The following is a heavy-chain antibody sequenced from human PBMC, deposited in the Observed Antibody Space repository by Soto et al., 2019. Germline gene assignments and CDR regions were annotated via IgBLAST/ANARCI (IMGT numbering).Heavy chain of an antibody. Sequence: GALRLSCEASRFTFSNFAMSWVRQAPGKGLEWISTIGVTAGSTYYTDSVRGRFTISRDNSKNTLYLEMNSLRAEDTALYYCAKVMYTWNDGAAFDSWGQGTLVTVSS. J-gene: IGHJ4*02. CDR1: RFTFSNFA. D-gene: IGHD1-1*01. CDR3: AKVMYTWNDGAAFDS. CDR2: IGVTAGST. V-gene: IGHV3-23*01.